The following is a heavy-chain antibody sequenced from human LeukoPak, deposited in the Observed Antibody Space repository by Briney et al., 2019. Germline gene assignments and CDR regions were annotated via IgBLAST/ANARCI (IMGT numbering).Heavy chain of an antibody. Sequence: PGGSLRLSCAASGFTFSSYWMSWVRQAPGKGLEWVANIKPDGSEKYYVDSVKGRFTISRDNAKNSLYLQMNSLRAEDTAVYYCARPICSSTSCFDAFDIWGQGTMVTVSS. V-gene: IGHV3-7*01. CDR3: ARPICSSTSCFDAFDI. J-gene: IGHJ3*02. CDR1: GFTFSSYW. CDR2: IKPDGSEK. D-gene: IGHD2-2*01.